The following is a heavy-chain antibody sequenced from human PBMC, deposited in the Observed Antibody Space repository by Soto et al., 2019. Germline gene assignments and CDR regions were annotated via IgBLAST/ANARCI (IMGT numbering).Heavy chain of an antibody. Sequence: SVKVSCKASGGTFSSYAISWVRQAPGQGLEWMGGIIPIFGTANYAQKFQGRATITADKSTSTAYMELSSLRSEDTAVYYCATGRGYSYGLRPTYYYGMDVWGQGTTVTVSS. D-gene: IGHD5-18*01. CDR1: GGTFSSYA. V-gene: IGHV1-69*06. CDR3: ATGRGYSYGLRPTYYYGMDV. CDR2: IIPIFGTA. J-gene: IGHJ6*02.